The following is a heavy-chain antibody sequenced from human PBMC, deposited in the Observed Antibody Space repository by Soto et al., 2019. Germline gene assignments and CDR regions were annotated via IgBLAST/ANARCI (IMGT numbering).Heavy chain of an antibody. Sequence: EVQMVESGGGLVQPGGSMRLSCAASGFTFSNYWMHWVRQAPGKGLVWVSRIHTDGSITSYADSVKGRFTISRDNAKNTLYLQINSLRAEDTAVYYCASDSEYWGQATLVTVSS. CDR3: ASDSEY. J-gene: IGHJ4*02. V-gene: IGHV3-74*01. CDR1: GFTFSNYW. CDR2: IHTDGSIT.